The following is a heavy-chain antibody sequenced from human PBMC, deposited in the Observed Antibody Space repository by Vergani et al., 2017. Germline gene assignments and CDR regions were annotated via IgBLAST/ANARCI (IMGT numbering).Heavy chain of an antibody. D-gene: IGHD4-23*01. CDR1: GYTFTNYA. Sequence: QVQLVQSGSEVKKPGASVKVSCRASGYTFTNYALNWVRQAPGQGLEWMGWINSNSGNPTYAQGFKGRFVFSLDSSVSTSYLQINSLQPEDTAVYYCATKNGGNDETMGYWGQGTLVTVSS. J-gene: IGHJ4*02. CDR2: INSNSGNP. CDR3: ATKNGGNDETMGY. V-gene: IGHV7-4-1*02.